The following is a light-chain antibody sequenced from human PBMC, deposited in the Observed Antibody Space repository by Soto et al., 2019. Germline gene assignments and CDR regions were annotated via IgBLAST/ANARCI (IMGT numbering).Light chain of an antibody. CDR2: WAS. V-gene: IGKV4-1*01. J-gene: IGKJ1*01. Sequence: IVMTQSPDPLAVYLGERATINCKSSQSVLYSSNNKNYFAWYQQKSGQPPKLLIYWASTRESGVPDRFRGSGSGTDFTLTISSPQAEDVAVYYGQQWDSTPWTVGQGTKVEIK. CDR1: QSVLYSSNNKNY. CDR3: QQWDSTPWT.